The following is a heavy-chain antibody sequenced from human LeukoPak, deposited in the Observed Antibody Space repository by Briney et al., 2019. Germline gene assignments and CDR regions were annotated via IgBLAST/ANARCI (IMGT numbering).Heavy chain of an antibody. Sequence: GGSLRLSCAPSGFPFSDYWMHWVRQAPGKGLVWVSRVNRDGSSTSYADSVQGRFTISRDNAKNTLSLQMNSLRAEDTAIYYCARDRSISAAGDTYWGQGTLVTVSS. V-gene: IGHV3-74*01. CDR2: VNRDGSST. CDR3: ARDRSISAAGDTY. J-gene: IGHJ4*02. D-gene: IGHD6-13*01. CDR1: GFPFSDYW.